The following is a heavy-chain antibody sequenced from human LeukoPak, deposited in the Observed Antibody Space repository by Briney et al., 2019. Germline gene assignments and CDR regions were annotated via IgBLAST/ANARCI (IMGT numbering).Heavy chain of an antibody. J-gene: IGHJ4*02. CDR1: GFTFSDYY. D-gene: IGHD3-22*01. CDR2: ISSSSSYT. V-gene: IGHV3-11*05. CDR3: AKDKGSGYYYFDY. Sequence: GGSLRLSCAASGFTFSDYYMSWIRQAPGKGLEWVSYISSSSSYTNYADSVKGRLTISRDNSKNTLYLQMNSLRAEDTAVYYCAKDKGSGYYYFDYWGQGTLVTVSS.